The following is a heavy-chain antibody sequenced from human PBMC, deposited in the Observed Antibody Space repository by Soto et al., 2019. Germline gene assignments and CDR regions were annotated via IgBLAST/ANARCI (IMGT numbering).Heavy chain of an antibody. V-gene: IGHV3-74*01. CDR1: GFTFSGYG. J-gene: IGHJ4*02. D-gene: IGHD1-1*01. CDR2: IDGDGSGK. Sequence: EVQLVESGGGLVQPGGSLRLSCAASGFTFSGYGMHWVRQAPGKGLVWVSLIDGDGSGKNYADSVKGRFAISRDNAKNTMYLQMNSLRAEDTAVYYCARELASYNDYWGQGTLVTVSS. CDR3: ARELASYNDY.